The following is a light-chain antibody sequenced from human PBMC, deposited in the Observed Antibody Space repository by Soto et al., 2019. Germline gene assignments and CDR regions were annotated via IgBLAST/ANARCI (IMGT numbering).Light chain of an antibody. CDR1: NTDIGADKF. J-gene: IGLJ1*01. CDR3: TSFTPNLAFV. Sequence: QSALTQPASVSGSPGQSITITCTGSNTDIGADKFVSWYQQHPGEAPKLIIFDVSNRPSRVSHRFSGSKSGNTASLTISRLQPEDESDYYCTSFTPNLAFVFGTGTKLTVL. V-gene: IGLV2-14*03. CDR2: DVS.